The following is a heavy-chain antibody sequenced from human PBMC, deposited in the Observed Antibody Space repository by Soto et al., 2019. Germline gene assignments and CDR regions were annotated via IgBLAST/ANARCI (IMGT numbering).Heavy chain of an antibody. CDR2: ISYGGTT. CDR3: SRGILV. Sequence: QVQLQESGPGLVKPSQTLSLTCTVSGGSMNSGGYCWSWIRQHPGEGLEWIGCISYGGTTSYNPSLKRRVIISVDTSKNQFSLKLTPVTAADTAVYYCSRGILVWGQGTLITVS. CDR1: GGSMNSGGYC. V-gene: IGHV4-31*03. J-gene: IGHJ4*02. D-gene: IGHD2-15*01.